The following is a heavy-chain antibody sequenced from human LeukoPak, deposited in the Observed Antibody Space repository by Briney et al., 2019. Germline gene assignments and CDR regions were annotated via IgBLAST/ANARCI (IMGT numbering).Heavy chain of an antibody. Sequence: GGSLRLSCAASGFTFSGYWMSWVRQAPGKGLEWVANIKQDGSGKYYVDSVKGRFTISRDNAKTSLYLQMNSLRAEDTAVYYCVRAQLRYFDWLSPNWYFDLWGRGTLVTVSS. CDR1: GFTFSGYW. V-gene: IGHV3-7*01. J-gene: IGHJ2*01. D-gene: IGHD3-9*01. CDR2: IKQDGSGK. CDR3: VRAQLRYFDWLSPNWYFDL.